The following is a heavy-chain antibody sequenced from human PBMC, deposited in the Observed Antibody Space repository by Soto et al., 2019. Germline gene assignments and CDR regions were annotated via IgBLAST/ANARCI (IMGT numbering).Heavy chain of an antibody. V-gene: IGHV1-18*01. Sequence: QVQLVQSGAEVKKPGTSVKVSCKASGYTFTSNGISWVRQAPGQGLEWMGWISTYNGNTNYAQKLQGRVTMTRDTGTSVADMELRDLRSDGTAVYYGARGGYGDYGYWGQGSLVTVSS. CDR3: ARGGYGDYGY. D-gene: IGHD4-17*01. J-gene: IGHJ4*02. CDR2: ISTYNGNT. CDR1: GYTFTSNG.